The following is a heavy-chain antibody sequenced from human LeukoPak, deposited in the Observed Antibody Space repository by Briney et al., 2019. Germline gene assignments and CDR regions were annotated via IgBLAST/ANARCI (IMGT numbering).Heavy chain of an antibody. CDR3: ARKAIFGALDY. J-gene: IGHJ4*02. CDR1: GFTFSSYA. V-gene: IGHV3-30-3*01. D-gene: IGHD3-3*01. CDR2: TLYDGSNK. Sequence: GGSLRLSCAASGFTFSSYAMHWVRQAPGKGLEWVAVTLYDGSNKYYADSVKGRFTISRDNSKNTLYLQMNSLRAEDTAVYYCARKAIFGALDYWGQGTLVTVSS.